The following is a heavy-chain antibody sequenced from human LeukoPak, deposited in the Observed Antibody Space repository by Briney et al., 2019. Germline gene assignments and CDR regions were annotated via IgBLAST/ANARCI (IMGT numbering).Heavy chain of an antibody. CDR2: IRSNGGST. CDR1: GFTFSIYA. CDR3: ARSILGSIEDWFDP. D-gene: IGHD3-9*01. J-gene: IGHJ5*02. V-gene: IGHV3-64*01. Sequence: PGGSLRLSCAATGFTFSIYAMHWVRQAPGKGLEYVSAIRSNGGSTYYANSVKGRFTISRDNSKNTLYLQMGSLRAEDMAVYYCARSILGSIEDWFDPWGQGTLVTVSS.